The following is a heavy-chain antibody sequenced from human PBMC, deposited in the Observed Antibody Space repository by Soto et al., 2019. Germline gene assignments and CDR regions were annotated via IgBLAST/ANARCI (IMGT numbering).Heavy chain of an antibody. V-gene: IGHV3-30*18. CDR3: AKDQVRSSGWFSDSSSFDY. D-gene: IGHD6-19*01. J-gene: IGHJ4*02. Sequence: GSLRLSCAASGFTFSSYGMHWVRQAPGKGLEWVAVISYDGSNKYYADSVKGRFTISRDNSKNTLYLQMNSLRAEDTAVYYCAKDQVRSSGWFSDSSSFDYWGQGTLVTVSS. CDR1: GFTFSSYG. CDR2: ISYDGSNK.